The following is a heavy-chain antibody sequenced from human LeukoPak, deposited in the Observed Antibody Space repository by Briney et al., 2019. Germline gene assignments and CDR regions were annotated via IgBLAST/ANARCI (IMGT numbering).Heavy chain of an antibody. Sequence: PGGSLRLSCEGSGFTFNLYAMMWVRQAPGKGLEWVSAISGSGGGTFYADSAKGRFTISRDNSKNTLYLQMNSLRAEDTAVYYCAIRGYSSSSGAFDIWGQGTMVTVSS. J-gene: IGHJ3*02. CDR1: GFTFNLYA. CDR3: AIRGYSSSSGAFDI. D-gene: IGHD6-6*01. CDR2: ISGSGGGT. V-gene: IGHV3-23*01.